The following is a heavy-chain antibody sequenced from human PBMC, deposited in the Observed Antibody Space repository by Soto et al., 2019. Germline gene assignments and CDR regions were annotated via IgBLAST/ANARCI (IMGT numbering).Heavy chain of an antibody. CDR2: ISGSGGST. V-gene: IGHV3-23*04. CDR3: AKDPHDYGDRYYYYYGMDV. CDR1: GFTFSSYW. Sequence: EVQLVESGGGLVQPGGSLRLSCAASGFTFSSYWMSWVRQAPGKGLEWVSAISGSGGSTYYADSVKGRFTISRDNSKNTLYLQMNSLRAEDTAVYYCAKDPHDYGDRYYYYYGMDVWGQGTTVTVSS. J-gene: IGHJ6*02. D-gene: IGHD4-17*01.